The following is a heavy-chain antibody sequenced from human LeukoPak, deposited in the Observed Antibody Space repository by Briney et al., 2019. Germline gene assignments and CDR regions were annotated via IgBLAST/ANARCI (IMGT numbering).Heavy chain of an antibody. V-gene: IGHV4-4*07. D-gene: IGHD3-22*01. Sequence: KTSETLSLTCIVSGGSISSYYWSWIRQPAGKGLEWIGRIYTTGNTNYNPSLKSRVTMSIDTSKKQFSLKLSSVTAADTAVYYCARGKYYYDSNSSYRYFDPWGQGTLVTVSS. CDR1: GGSISSYY. CDR3: ARGKYYYDSNSSYRYFDP. J-gene: IGHJ5*02. CDR2: IYTTGNT.